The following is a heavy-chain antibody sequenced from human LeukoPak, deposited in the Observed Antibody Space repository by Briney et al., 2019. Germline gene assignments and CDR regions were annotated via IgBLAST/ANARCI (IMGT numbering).Heavy chain of an antibody. CDR1: GFTFSSYA. CDR2: ISYDGSNK. Sequence: PGGSLRLSCAASGFTFSSYAMHWVRQAPGKGLEWVAVISYDGSNKYYADSVKGRFTISRDNSKNTLYLQMNSLRAEDTAVYYCARDRMRPTPLIDWGQGTLVTVSS. D-gene: IGHD2-8*01. V-gene: IGHV3-30-3*01. J-gene: IGHJ4*02. CDR3: ARDRMRPTPLID.